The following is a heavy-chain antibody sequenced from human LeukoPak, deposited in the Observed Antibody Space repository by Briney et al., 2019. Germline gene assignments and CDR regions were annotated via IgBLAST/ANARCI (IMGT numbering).Heavy chain of an antibody. CDR1: GFTFSSYA. Sequence: PGGSPRLSCAASGFTFSSYAMSWVRQAPGKGLEWVSAISGSGGSTYYADSVKGRFTISRDNSKNTLYLQMNSLRAEDTAVYYCAKGMVRGVISDAFDIWGQGTMVTVSS. V-gene: IGHV3-23*01. J-gene: IGHJ3*02. D-gene: IGHD3-10*01. CDR2: ISGSGGST. CDR3: AKGMVRGVISDAFDI.